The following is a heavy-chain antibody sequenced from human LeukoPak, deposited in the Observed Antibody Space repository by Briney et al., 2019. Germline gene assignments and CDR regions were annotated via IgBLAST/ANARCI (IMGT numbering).Heavy chain of an antibody. CDR3: ARVDLYSSTWRASNWFDP. D-gene: IGHD6-13*01. J-gene: IGHJ5*02. Sequence: SETLSLTCTVSGGSISSGDYYWSWIRQPPGKGLEWIGYIYYSGSAYYNPSLKSRVTISVDTSKNQFSLKLSSVTAADTAVYYCARVDLYSSTWRASNWFDPWGQGTLVTVCS. CDR1: GGSISSGDYY. V-gene: IGHV4-30-4*01. CDR2: IYYSGSA.